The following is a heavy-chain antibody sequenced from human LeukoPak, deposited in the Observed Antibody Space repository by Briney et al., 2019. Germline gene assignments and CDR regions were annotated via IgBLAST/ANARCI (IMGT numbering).Heavy chain of an antibody. Sequence: GGSLRLSCAASGFIFSDYSMNWVRQAPGKGLEWVSSISSGSTYIYYADSVKGRFTISRDNGETSLYLQMSSLRTEDTAVYYCARDFRSGSYSGDYYFDYWGQGTLVTVSS. D-gene: IGHD1-26*01. V-gene: IGHV3-21*01. CDR2: ISSGSTYI. CDR1: GFIFSDYS. CDR3: ARDFRSGSYSGDYYFDY. J-gene: IGHJ4*02.